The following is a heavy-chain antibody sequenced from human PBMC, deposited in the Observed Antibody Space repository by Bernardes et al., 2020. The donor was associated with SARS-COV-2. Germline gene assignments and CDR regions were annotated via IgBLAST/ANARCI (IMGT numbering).Heavy chain of an antibody. CDR2: ISSSGGTM. Sequence: GGSLRLSCAASGFTFSDYYMNWIRQAPGKGLEWVSYISSSGGTMYYADSVKGRFTISRDNAKNSLYLQMNSLRAEDTAVYYCARDMTNSGSYYSFDFWGQGTLVTASS. CDR1: GFTFSDYY. V-gene: IGHV3-11*01. J-gene: IGHJ4*02. D-gene: IGHD3-10*01. CDR3: ARDMTNSGSYYSFDF.